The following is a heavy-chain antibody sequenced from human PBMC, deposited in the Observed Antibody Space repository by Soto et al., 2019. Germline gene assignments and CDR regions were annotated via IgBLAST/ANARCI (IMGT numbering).Heavy chain of an antibody. J-gene: IGHJ5*02. CDR3: ASPRPDIVGNWFDP. CDR2: MIPNLGIT. CDR1: GGTFSSYT. D-gene: IGHD2-21*01. V-gene: IGHV1-69*02. Sequence: ASVKVSCRASGGTFSSYTISWVRQAPGQGLEWMGRMIPNLGITNYAQKFQGRVTMTADTSTSTAYMELSSLRSEDTAVYYCASPRPDIVGNWFDPWGQGTLVTVSS.